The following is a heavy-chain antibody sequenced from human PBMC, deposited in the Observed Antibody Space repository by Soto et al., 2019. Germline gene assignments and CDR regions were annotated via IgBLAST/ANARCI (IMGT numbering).Heavy chain of an antibody. V-gene: IGHV3-23*01. CDR1: GFTFGSYA. CDR2: LGGNGFTT. CDR3: ARVYSVSSFMTYYYSYVMAV. Sequence: GGSLRLSCVVSGFTFGSYAMSWVRQAPEKGPEWVAILGGNGFTTYYADSVKGRFTISRDNAKNTLYLQMNSLRAEDTAVYYCARVYSVSSFMTYYYSYVMAVWGKGTTVTVSS. J-gene: IGHJ6*04. D-gene: IGHD6-13*01.